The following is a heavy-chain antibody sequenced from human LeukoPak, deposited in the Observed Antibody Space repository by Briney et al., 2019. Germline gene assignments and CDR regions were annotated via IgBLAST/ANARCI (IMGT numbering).Heavy chain of an antibody. Sequence: GGSLRLCCTASGFTFGGYGMSWVRQAPGKGLEWVGFIRNKAYGGTTEYAASVKGRFTISRDDSKSIAYLQMNSLKTEDTAVYYCTRDHPTVTSDYWGQGTLVTVSS. CDR2: IRNKAYGGTT. D-gene: IGHD4-17*01. CDR3: TRDHPTVTSDY. J-gene: IGHJ4*02. V-gene: IGHV3-49*04. CDR1: GFTFGGYG.